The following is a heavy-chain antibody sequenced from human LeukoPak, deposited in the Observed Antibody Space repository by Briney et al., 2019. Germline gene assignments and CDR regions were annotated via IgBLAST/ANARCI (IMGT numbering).Heavy chain of an antibody. CDR1: GFSFSHYG. Sequence: GGSLRLSCAASGFSFSHYGMHWVRQAPGKGLEWVSFLRYDGNSKSYAESVKGRFSISRDNAKNTLYLQMNTLRVEDTAVYYCTRDLMDYDVSTGLHHYYMDVWGQGTTVTVSS. CDR3: TRDLMDYDVSTGLHHYYMDV. J-gene: IGHJ6*02. V-gene: IGHV3-30*02. CDR2: LRYDGNSK. D-gene: IGHD3-9*01.